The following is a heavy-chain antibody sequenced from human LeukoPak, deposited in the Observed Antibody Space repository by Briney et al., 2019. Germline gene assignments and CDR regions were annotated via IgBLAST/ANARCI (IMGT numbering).Heavy chain of an antibody. V-gene: IGHV4-30-4*01. CDR1: GGSISSGAYY. D-gene: IGHD3-10*01. Sequence: SETLSLTCTVFGGSISSGAYYWSWIRQPPGTGLEWIGYIYYSGITYYNPSLKSRVTISVDTPKNQFSLKLSSVTAADTAVYYCAREGTSPYYYGSGTKPADYWGQGTLVTVSS. J-gene: IGHJ4*02. CDR2: IYYSGIT. CDR3: AREGTSPYYYGSGTKPADY.